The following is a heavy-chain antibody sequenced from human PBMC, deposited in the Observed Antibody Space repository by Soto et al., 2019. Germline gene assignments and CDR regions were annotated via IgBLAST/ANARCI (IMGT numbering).Heavy chain of an antibody. CDR1: GGSISSGGYS. V-gene: IGHV4-30-2*01. D-gene: IGHD3-22*01. J-gene: IGHJ4*02. Sequence: SETLSLTCAVSGGSISSGGYSWSWIRQPPGKGLEWIGYIYHSGSTYYNPSLKSRVTISVDRSKNQFSLKLSSVTAADTAVYYCARASGYYDSSGYSFIGKLDYWGQGTLVTV. CDR2: IYHSGST. CDR3: ARASGYYDSSGYSFIGKLDY.